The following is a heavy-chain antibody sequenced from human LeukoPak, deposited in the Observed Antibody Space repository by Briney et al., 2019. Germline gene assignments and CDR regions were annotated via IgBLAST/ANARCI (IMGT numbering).Heavy chain of an antibody. J-gene: IGHJ4*02. CDR1: GGTFSSYA. V-gene: IGHV1-69*06. CDR3: AREGVAVAGTYFDY. D-gene: IGHD6-19*01. Sequence: ASVKVSCKASGGTFSSYAISWVRQAPGQGLEWMGGIIPIFGTANYAQKFQGRVTITADKSTSTAYMELSSLRSEDTAVYYCAREGVAVAGTYFDYWGQGTLVTVPS. CDR2: IIPIFGTA.